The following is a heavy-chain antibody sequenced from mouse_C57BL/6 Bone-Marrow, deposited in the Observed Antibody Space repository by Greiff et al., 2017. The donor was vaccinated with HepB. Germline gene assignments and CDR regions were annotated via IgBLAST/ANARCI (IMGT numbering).Heavy chain of an antibody. J-gene: IGHJ4*01. V-gene: IGHV1-54*01. CDR2: INPGSGGT. D-gene: IGHD2-1*01. Sequence: VQLQQSGAELVRPGTSVKVSCKASGYAFTNYLIAWVKQRPGQGLEWIGVINPGSGGTNYNEKFKGKATLTADKSSSTAYMQLSSLTSEDSAVYFCASRGDYGNFYYAMDYWGQGTSVTVSS. CDR3: ASRGDYGNFYYAMDY. CDR1: GYAFTNYL.